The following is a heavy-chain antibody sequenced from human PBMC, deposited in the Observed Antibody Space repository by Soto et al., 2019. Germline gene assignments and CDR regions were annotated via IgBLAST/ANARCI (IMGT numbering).Heavy chain of an antibody. Sequence: QVPLVQSGAELKKPGSSVKVSCKASGGTFSSFGISWVRQAPGQGLEWMGGIIPVFGRPNYAQRFRGRLTITADESTSTSYMELIDLGSEDTAVYYCAREGSGYNFWGQGTQVTVSS. CDR3: AREGSGYNF. CDR2: IIPVFGRP. CDR1: GGTFSSFG. V-gene: IGHV1-69*01. D-gene: IGHD5-12*01. J-gene: IGHJ1*01.